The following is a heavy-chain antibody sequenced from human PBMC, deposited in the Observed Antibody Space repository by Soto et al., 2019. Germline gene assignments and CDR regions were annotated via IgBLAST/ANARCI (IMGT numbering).Heavy chain of an antibody. CDR1: GYTSADFG. D-gene: IGHD2-21*01. Sequence: ASVKVSCKASGYTSADFGISWVRQAPGQGLEWMGWVSGNNGASNPAQKFQDRITLTRDTSKTTAYMELSSLTSDDTAVYFCVRCGVAAAYWGQGTQVTVSS. J-gene: IGHJ4*01. CDR2: VSGNNGAS. CDR3: VRCGVAAAY. V-gene: IGHV1-18*04.